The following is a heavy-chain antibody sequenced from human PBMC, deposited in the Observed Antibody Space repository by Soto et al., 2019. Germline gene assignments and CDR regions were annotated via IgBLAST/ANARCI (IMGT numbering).Heavy chain of an antibody. Sequence: GGSLRLSCRASGFTVRDYSVNWVRQAPGKGLEWISYISSAGDLILYADSVKGRFTIARDIAKNSLYLQMDSLRDEDSAVYYCATWAIAVGGEGFWGQGTLVTVSS. CDR3: ATWAIAVGGEGF. CDR1: GFTVRDYS. V-gene: IGHV3-48*02. CDR2: ISSAGDLI. D-gene: IGHD2-21*01. J-gene: IGHJ4*02.